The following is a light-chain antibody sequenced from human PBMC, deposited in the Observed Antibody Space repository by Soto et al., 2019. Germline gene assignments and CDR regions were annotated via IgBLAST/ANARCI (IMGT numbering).Light chain of an antibody. V-gene: IGKV3-11*01. CDR2: DAS. CDR3: QQRRTWPPLN. J-gene: IGKJ4*01. CDR1: QRVSNF. Sequence: EIVLTQSPATLSLSPGERATLSCRASQRVSNFLAWYQQKPGQAPRLLIYDASTRATGIPARFSGSGSGTDFALTISSLEPEDFAVYYCQQRRTWPPLNFGGGTKVEIK.